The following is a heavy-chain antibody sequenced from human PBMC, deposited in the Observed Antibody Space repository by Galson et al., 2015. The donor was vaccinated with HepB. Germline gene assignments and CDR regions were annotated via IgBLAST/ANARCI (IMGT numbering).Heavy chain of an antibody. CDR1: GGTFNSYA. CDR2: IIPIFATP. D-gene: IGHD3-3*01. J-gene: IGHJ5*02. V-gene: IGHV1-69*13. Sequence: SVKVSCKASGGTFNSYAISWVRQAPGQGLEWMGAIIPIFATPNYAQKFQDRVTITADESTNTAYMELSSLKSEDTAMYYCAVRFLVSLFCFDPWGQGTLVTVSS. CDR3: AVRFLVSLFCFDP.